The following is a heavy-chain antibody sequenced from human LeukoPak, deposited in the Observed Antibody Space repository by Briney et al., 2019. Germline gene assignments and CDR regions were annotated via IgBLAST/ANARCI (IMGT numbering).Heavy chain of an antibody. V-gene: IGHV3-7*03. Sequence: GGSLRLSCVASGFTVDTYWMSWVRQAPGKGLEWVASINHNGNVNYYVDSVKGRFTISRDNAKNSLYLQMSNLRAEDTAVYFCARGGGLDVWGQGATVTVSS. J-gene: IGHJ6*02. CDR1: GFTVDTYW. D-gene: IGHD3-16*01. CDR2: INHNGNVN. CDR3: ARGGGLDV.